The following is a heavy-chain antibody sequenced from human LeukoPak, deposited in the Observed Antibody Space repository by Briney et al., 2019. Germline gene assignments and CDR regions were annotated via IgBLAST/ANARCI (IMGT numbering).Heavy chain of an antibody. V-gene: IGHV3-21*01. CDR1: GFTFSSFS. D-gene: IGHD3-22*01. Sequence: GGSLRLSCAASGFTFSSFSMNWVRQAPGKGLEWVSSISSSSSYIYYADSVKGRFTISRDNAKNSLSLQINSLRAEDTAVYYCVRGVDYDSSGYYLFFDSWGQGTLVTVSS. CDR2: ISSSSSYI. CDR3: VRGVDYDSSGYYLFFDS. J-gene: IGHJ4*02.